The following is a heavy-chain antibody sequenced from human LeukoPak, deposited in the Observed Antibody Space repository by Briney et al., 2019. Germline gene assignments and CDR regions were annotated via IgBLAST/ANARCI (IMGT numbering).Heavy chain of an antibody. Sequence: GRSLRLSCAASGFTFSNYGMHWVRQAPGKGLEWVAVISYDGSNKYYADSVKGRFTISRDNSKNTLYLQMNSLRAEDTAAYYCAKDSSRAAADYWGQGTLVNVSS. CDR1: GFTFSNYG. CDR2: ISYDGSNK. J-gene: IGHJ4*02. V-gene: IGHV3-30*18. D-gene: IGHD6-13*01. CDR3: AKDSSRAAADY.